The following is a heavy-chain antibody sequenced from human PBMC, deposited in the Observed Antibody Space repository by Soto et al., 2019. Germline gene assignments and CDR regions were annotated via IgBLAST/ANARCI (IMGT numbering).Heavy chain of an antibody. CDR2: ISAYNGNT. V-gene: IGHV1-18*01. CDR3: ARVILYYYDSSDSAFDI. Sequence: ASVKVSCKASGYTFTSYGISWVRQAPGQGLEWMGWISAYNGNTNYAQKLQGRVTMTTDTSTSTAYMELRSLRSDDTAVYYCARVILYYYDSSDSAFDIWGQGTMVTVSS. CDR1: GYTFTSYG. J-gene: IGHJ3*02. D-gene: IGHD3-22*01.